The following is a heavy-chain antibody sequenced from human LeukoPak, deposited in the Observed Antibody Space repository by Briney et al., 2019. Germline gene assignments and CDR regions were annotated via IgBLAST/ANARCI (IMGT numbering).Heavy chain of an antibody. J-gene: IGHJ4*02. V-gene: IGHV4-59*08. CDR2: IYYSGST. CDR3: ARSIGAYYFDY. Sequence: PSETLSLTCTVSGGSISSYYWSWIRQPPGKGLEWIGYIYYSGSTNYNPSLKSRGTISVDTSKNQFSLKLSSVTAADTAVYYCARSIGAYYFDYWGQGTLVTVSS. D-gene: IGHD3-22*01. CDR1: GGSISSYY.